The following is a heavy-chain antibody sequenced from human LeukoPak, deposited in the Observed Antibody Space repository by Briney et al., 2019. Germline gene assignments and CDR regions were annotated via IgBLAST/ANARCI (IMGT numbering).Heavy chain of an antibody. J-gene: IGHJ4*02. Sequence: PGGSLRLSCAASGFAFSTNWMHWVRQAPGKELVWVSHISTDARTITYADFVKGRFTISRDNAKNTLYLQMNSLRAEDTALYYCVRGQATAWGLDYWGQGTLVTVSS. V-gene: IGHV3-74*01. CDR2: ISTDARTI. D-gene: IGHD6-13*01. CDR3: VRGQATAWGLDY. CDR1: GFAFSTNW.